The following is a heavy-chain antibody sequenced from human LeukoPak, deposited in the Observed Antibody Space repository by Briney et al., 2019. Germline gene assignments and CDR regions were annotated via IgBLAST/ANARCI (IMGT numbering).Heavy chain of an antibody. CDR1: GFTVRSNY. D-gene: IGHD1-1*01. CDR2: IYSGGTT. CDR3: SKKGQADNDGKPD. J-gene: IGHJ4*02. Sequence: PGGSLRLSCAASGFTVRSNYMSWVRQAPGKGLEWLSVIYSGGTTYYADSVKGRFTISRDDSRNTLYLQMNSLRAEDTAVYYCSKKGQADNDGKPDWGQGTLVTVSS. V-gene: IGHV3-53*01.